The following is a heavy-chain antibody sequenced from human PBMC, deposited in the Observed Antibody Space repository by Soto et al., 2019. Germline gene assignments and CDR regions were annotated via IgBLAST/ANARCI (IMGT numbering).Heavy chain of an antibody. D-gene: IGHD2-2*01. V-gene: IGHV4-30-2*01. CDR2: IYRTGNT. CDR3: ARGDYQYSIDY. J-gene: IGHJ4*02. Sequence: SETLSLTCTVSGDSMTSGDYTWSWIRQPPGKGLEWLGYIYRTGNTHYSPSLKSRVSISQDRSKNQFSLELTSVTAADTAVYYCARGDYQYSIDYWGQGTLVTVSS. CDR1: GDSMTSGDYT.